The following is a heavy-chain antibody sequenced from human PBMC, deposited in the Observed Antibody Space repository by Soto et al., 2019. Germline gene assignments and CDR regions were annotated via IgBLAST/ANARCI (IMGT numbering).Heavy chain of an antibody. CDR3: ARARGARYFDY. D-gene: IGHD2-15*01. J-gene: IGHJ4*02. Sequence: QVQLQESGPRLVKPSQTLSLTCTVSGGSISSGDYYWSWIRQPPGKGLEWIGYIYYSGSTYYNPARKSRVTISVDTSKNQFSLKLSSVTAADTAVYYCARARGARYFDYWGQGTLVTVSS. CDR1: GGSISSGDYY. V-gene: IGHV4-30-4*01. CDR2: IYYSGST.